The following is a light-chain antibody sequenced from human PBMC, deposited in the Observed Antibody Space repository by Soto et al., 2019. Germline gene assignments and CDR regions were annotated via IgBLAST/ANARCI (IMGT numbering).Light chain of an antibody. CDR3: QQYSSYPLT. Sequence: DIQMTQSPSTLSASVGDRVTITCRASQSISSWLAWYQQKPGKAPNFLIYDASSLETGVPSRFSGSGSGTEFTLTISSLQPDDFATYYCQQYSSYPLTFGQGTKLEIK. CDR1: QSISSW. V-gene: IGKV1-5*01. J-gene: IGKJ2*01. CDR2: DAS.